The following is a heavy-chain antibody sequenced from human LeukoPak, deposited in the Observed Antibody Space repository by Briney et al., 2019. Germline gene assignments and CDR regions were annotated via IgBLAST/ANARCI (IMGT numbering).Heavy chain of an antibody. V-gene: IGHV3-53*04. D-gene: IGHD5-18*01. J-gene: IGHJ4*02. Sequence: GGSLRLSCVASGFTVSSFYMSWVRQAPGKGPEWVSVIYSGGTTSYSDSVKGRFTISRHDSRNTLYLQMNSLRAEDTAFYYCARGYSYGEPFDYWGQGTLVTVSS. CDR2: IYSGGTT. CDR3: ARGYSYGEPFDY. CDR1: GFTVSSFY.